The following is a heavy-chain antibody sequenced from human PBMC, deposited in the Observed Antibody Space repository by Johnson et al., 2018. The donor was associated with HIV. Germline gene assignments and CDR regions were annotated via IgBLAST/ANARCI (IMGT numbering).Heavy chain of an antibody. CDR2: ISADGSNK. CDR3: ARDGEDSSGWDNFGAFDI. J-gene: IGHJ3*02. CDR1: GFTVSSNE. V-gene: IGHV3-30*03. Sequence: QVQLVESRGVLVQPGGSLRLSCAASGFTVSSNEMSWVRQAPGKGLEWVAFISADGSNKYYADSVKGRFTISRDKAKNSLYRQMNSLRAEDTAVDYCARDGEDSSGWDNFGAFDIWGQGTMVTVSS. D-gene: IGHD6-19*01.